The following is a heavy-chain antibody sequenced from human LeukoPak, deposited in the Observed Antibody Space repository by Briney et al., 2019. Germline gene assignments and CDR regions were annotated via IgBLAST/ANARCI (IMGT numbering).Heavy chain of an antibody. CDR1: GDSISSSSYY. J-gene: IGHJ4*02. CDR3: ARYWGPYDNSGAYFDY. V-gene: IGHV4-39*01. Sequence: SETLSLTCTVSGDSISSSSYYWVWLRQPPGKGLEWIATIYYSGSTYYNPSLKSRVTISVDTSKNQFSLKLSSVAAADTAMYYCARYWGPYDNSGAYFDYWGQGTLVTVSS. D-gene: IGHD3-22*01. CDR2: IYYSGST.